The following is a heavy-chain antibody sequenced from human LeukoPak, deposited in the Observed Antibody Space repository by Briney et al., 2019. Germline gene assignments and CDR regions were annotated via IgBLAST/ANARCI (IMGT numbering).Heavy chain of an antibody. CDR1: GYNFATYG. CDR2: ISFHNGHT. J-gene: IGHJ4*02. CDR3: ARKVMGTDHFDY. D-gene: IGHD1-7*01. Sequence: GASVKVSCKASGYNFATYGISWVRQAPGQGLEWMGWISFHNGHTKYAQKFQGRVTMTTDTSTSTAYMELRSLTSDDTAVYYCARKVMGTDHFDYWGQGTQVTVAS. V-gene: IGHV1-18*01.